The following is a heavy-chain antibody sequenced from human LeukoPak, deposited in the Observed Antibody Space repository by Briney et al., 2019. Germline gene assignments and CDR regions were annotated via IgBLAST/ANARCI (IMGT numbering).Heavy chain of an antibody. CDR1: GFTFDDYG. CDR2: INWNGGST. CDR3: AREDNSYYYYYMDV. V-gene: IGHV3-20*01. J-gene: IGHJ6*03. Sequence: GGSLRLSCAASGFTFDDYGMSWVRQAPGKGLEWVSGINWNGGSTGYADSVKGRFTISRDNAKNSLYLQMNSLRAEDTALYHCAREDNSYYYYYMDVWGKGTTVTISS.